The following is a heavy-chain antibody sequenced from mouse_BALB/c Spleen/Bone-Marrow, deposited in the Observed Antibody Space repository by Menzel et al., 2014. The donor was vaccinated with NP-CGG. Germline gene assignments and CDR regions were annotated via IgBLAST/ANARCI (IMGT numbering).Heavy chain of an antibody. Sequence: GAELVKPGASVKLSCRVSGYTFTNYFVYWVKQRPGQGLEWIGEINPSNDTPNFNEKFKSKATLTVDKSSSTAYMQLSSLTSEDSAVYYCTRSGYYGYGWYFDVWGAGTTVTVSS. CDR3: TRSGYYGYGWYFDV. J-gene: IGHJ1*01. CDR2: INPSNDTP. CDR1: GYTFTNYF. D-gene: IGHD1-2*01. V-gene: IGHV1S81*02.